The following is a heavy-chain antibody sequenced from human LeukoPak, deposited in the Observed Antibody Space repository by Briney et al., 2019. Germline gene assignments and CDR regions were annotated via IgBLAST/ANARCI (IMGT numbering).Heavy chain of an antibody. Sequence: ASVKVSCKASGYTFTSYGISWVRQAPGQGLEWMGWISAYNGNTNYAQKLQGRVTMTTDTSTSTAYMELRSLRSDDTAVYYCARTRGLLWFGELDHWFDPWGQGTLVTVSS. CDR2: ISAYNGNT. J-gene: IGHJ5*02. CDR1: GYTFTSYG. D-gene: IGHD3-10*01. V-gene: IGHV1-18*01. CDR3: ARTRGLLWFGELDHWFDP.